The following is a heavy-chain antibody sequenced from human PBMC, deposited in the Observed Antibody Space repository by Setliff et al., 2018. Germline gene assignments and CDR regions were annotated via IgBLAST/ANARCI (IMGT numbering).Heavy chain of an antibody. J-gene: IGHJ4*02. CDR1: GGTFSSNA. CDR3: AKSATAFFHFNF. D-gene: IGHD2-21*02. CDR2: IVPLLGVA. Sequence: SVKVSCKTSGGTFSSNAISWVRQAPGQGLEWVGGIVPLLGVANFAKQFLGRVTITADESTNTVYMELGGLKSDDTAVYYCAKSATAFFHFNFWGQGTLVTVSS. V-gene: IGHV1-69*10.